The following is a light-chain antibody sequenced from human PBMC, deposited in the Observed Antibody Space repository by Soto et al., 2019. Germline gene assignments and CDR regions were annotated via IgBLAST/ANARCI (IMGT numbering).Light chain of an antibody. CDR3: QRYNSDPWT. Sequence: DIQMTQSPSTLSASVGDRVPITCRASQSISSWLAWYQQKPGKAPKLLIYDASSLESGVPSRFSGSGSGTEFTLTISSLQPDDFATYYCQRYNSDPWTFGQGTKVDIK. J-gene: IGKJ1*01. CDR2: DAS. V-gene: IGKV1-5*01. CDR1: QSISSW.